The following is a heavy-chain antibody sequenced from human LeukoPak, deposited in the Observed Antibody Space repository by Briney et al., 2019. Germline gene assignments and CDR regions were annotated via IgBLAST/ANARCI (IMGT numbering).Heavy chain of an antibody. J-gene: IGHJ4*02. Sequence: GGSLRLSCAVSDFSFDDHAMNWVRQAPGKGLEWVSYISSSSSTIYYADSVKGRFTISRDNAKNSLYLQMNSLRAEDTAVYYCARDQVVGATTDYWGQGTLVTVSS. CDR1: DFSFDDHA. V-gene: IGHV3-48*01. CDR3: ARDQVVGATTDY. D-gene: IGHD1-26*01. CDR2: ISSSSSTI.